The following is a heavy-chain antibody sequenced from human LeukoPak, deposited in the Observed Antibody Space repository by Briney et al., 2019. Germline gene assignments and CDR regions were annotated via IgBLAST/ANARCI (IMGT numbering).Heavy chain of an antibody. V-gene: IGHV3-74*01. Sequence: GGSLRLSCEASGFTFNGHWMHWVRQAPGKGLVWVSLINGDGSTISYADSVKGRFTISRDNAKNRLYLQMNSQGAEDTAVYYCARDSYCSSTSCLGYWGQGTLVTVSS. CDR1: GFTFNGHW. D-gene: IGHD2-2*01. CDR3: ARDSYCSSTSCLGY. J-gene: IGHJ4*02. CDR2: INGDGSTI.